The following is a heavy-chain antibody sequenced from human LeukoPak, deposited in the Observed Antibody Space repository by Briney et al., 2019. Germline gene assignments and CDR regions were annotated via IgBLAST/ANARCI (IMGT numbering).Heavy chain of an antibody. V-gene: IGHV4-34*01. CDR3: ARASSSWYSYYYYYMDV. D-gene: IGHD6-13*01. Sequence: SETLSLTCAVYGGSFSGYYWSWIRQPPGKGLEWIGEINHSGSTNYNPSLKSRVTISVDTSKNQFSLKLSSVTAADTAVYYCARASSSWYSYYYYYMDVWGKGPRSPSP. CDR1: GGSFSGYY. J-gene: IGHJ6*03. CDR2: INHSGST.